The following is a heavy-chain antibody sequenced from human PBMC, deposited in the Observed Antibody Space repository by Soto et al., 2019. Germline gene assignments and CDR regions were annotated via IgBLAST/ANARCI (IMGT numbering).Heavy chain of an antibody. CDR3: ARGVGSGSYYNQYNWFDP. CDR2: INAGNGNT. Sequence: ASVKVSCKASGYTFTSYAMHWVRQAPGQRLKWMGWINAGNGNTKYSQKFQGRVTITRDTSASTAYMELRSLRSDDTAVYYCARGVGSGSYYNQYNWFDPWGQGTLVTVSS. CDR1: GYTFTSYA. J-gene: IGHJ5*02. D-gene: IGHD3-10*01. V-gene: IGHV1-3*01.